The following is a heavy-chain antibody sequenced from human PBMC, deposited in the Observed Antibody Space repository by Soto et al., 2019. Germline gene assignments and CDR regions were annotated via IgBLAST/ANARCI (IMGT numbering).Heavy chain of an antibody. J-gene: IGHJ6*02. D-gene: IGHD3-3*01. CDR3: ASSYYDFWSGSLFYGMDV. CDR2: INHSGST. Sequence: PSETLSLTCAVYGGSFSGYYWSWIRQPPGKGLEWIGEINHSGSTNYNPSLKSRVTISVDTSKNQLSLKLSSVTAADTAVYYCASSYYDFWSGSLFYGMDVWGQGTTVTVSS. V-gene: IGHV4-34*01. CDR1: GGSFSGYY.